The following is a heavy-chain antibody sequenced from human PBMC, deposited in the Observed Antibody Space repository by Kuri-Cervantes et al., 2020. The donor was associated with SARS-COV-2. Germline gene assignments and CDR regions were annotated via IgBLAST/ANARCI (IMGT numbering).Heavy chain of an antibody. D-gene: IGHD6-13*01. CDR1: GFTFSSHW. V-gene: IGHV3-74*01. Sequence: GESLKISCVASGFTFSSHWMHWVRQAPGKGLVWVSRINSDGRTSYADSVKGRFTISRDNAKNPLYLQMNSLRAEDTAVYYCATIAAAENLYYYYGMDVWGQGTTVTVSS. CDR2: INSDGRT. J-gene: IGHJ6*02. CDR3: ATIAAAENLYYYYGMDV.